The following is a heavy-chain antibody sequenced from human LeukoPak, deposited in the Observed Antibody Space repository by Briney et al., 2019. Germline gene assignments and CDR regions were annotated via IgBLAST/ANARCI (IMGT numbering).Heavy chain of an antibody. J-gene: IGHJ4*02. V-gene: IGHV3-66*01. CDR2: IYSGGST. D-gene: IGHD3-3*02. CDR3: ASLRPISRQYFDY. Sequence: PGGSLRLSCAASGFAVSYNYMSWVRQAPGKGLKWVSIIYSGGSTYYADSVRGRFTISRDNSKNTLHLQMNSLRAEDTAVYYCASLRPISRQYFDYWGQGTLVTVSS. CDR1: GFAVSYNY.